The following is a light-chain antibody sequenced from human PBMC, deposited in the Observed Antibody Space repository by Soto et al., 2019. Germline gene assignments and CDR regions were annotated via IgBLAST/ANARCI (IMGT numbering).Light chain of an antibody. J-gene: IGLJ1*01. CDR1: SSDFGGYNY. Sequence: QSALTQPRSVSGSPGQSVTISCTGTSSDFGGYNYVSWYQHHPGKAPKLMIYDVSERPSGVPDRFSGSKSGNTASLTISGLQAEDEADYYCCSYAGTFHVFGTGTKLTVL. CDR2: DVS. V-gene: IGLV2-11*01. CDR3: CSYAGTFHV.